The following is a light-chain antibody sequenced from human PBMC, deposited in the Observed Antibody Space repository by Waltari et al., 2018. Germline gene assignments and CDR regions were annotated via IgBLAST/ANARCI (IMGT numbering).Light chain of an antibody. CDR2: EVD. V-gene: IGLV2-23*02. CDR3: CSYARGNALV. Sequence: QSALTQPASVSGSPGQSITISCAGTSSDADSYNLVSWYQQYPGKVPKLIIYEVDKRLSGVSTRFSGSKSGKTASLTSSGLQAEDEADYYCCSYARGNALVFGGGTKLTVL. J-gene: IGLJ2*01. CDR1: SSDADSYNL.